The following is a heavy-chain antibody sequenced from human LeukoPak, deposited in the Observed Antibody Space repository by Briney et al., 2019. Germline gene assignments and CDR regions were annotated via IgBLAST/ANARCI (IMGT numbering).Heavy chain of an antibody. J-gene: IGHJ3*02. CDR2: MNPNSGNT. CDR3: ASGIAAAGNDAFDI. V-gene: IGHV1-8*01. Sequence: GASVKVSCKASGYTFTSYDINWVRQATGQGLEWMGWMNPNSGNTGYAQKFQGRVTMTMNTSISTAYMELSSLRSEDTAVYYCASGIAAAGNDAFDIWGQGTMVTVSS. CDR1: GYTFTSYD. D-gene: IGHD6-13*01.